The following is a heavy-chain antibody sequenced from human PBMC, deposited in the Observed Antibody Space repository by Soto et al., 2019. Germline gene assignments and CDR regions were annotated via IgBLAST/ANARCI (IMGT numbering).Heavy chain of an antibody. CDR1: GFTFSSYA. CDR3: AKDTKWLLQYFDY. V-gene: IGHV3-23*01. J-gene: IGHJ4*02. D-gene: IGHD3-22*01. Sequence: PGGSLRLSCAASGFTFSSYAVSWVRQAPGKGLEWVSAISGSGGSTYYADSVKGRFTISRDNSKNTLYLQMNSLRAEDTAVYYCAKDTKWLLQYFDYWGQGTLVTVSS. CDR2: ISGSGGST.